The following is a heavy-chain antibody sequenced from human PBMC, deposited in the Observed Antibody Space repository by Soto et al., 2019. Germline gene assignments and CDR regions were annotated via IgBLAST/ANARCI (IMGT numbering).Heavy chain of an antibody. CDR2: ISHDGTNK. V-gene: IGHV3-30*18. CDR3: AKDEYYYSRSGYYIFDS. D-gene: IGHD3-22*01. J-gene: IGHJ4*02. Sequence: GGSLRLSCEVSGFTFSAYGMHRVRQAPGKGLEWVAAISHDGTNKNYGDSVKGRFTISRDNSKKTLYLQMNSLRPEDTALYYCAKDEYYYSRSGYYIFDSWGQGTLVTVSS. CDR1: GFTFSAYG.